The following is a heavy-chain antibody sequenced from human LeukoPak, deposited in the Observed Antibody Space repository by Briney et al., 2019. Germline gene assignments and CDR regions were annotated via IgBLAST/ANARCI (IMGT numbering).Heavy chain of an antibody. J-gene: IGHJ4*02. Sequence: SETLSLTCAVSGGSISSGGYSWSWIRQPPGKGLEWIGYIYHSGSTYYNPSLKSRVTISVDRSKNQFSLKLSSVTAADTAVYYCARGYCSGGSCYFFDYWGQGTLVTASS. D-gene: IGHD2-15*01. CDR1: GGSISSGGYS. CDR2: IYHSGST. CDR3: ARGYCSGGSCYFFDY. V-gene: IGHV4-30-2*01.